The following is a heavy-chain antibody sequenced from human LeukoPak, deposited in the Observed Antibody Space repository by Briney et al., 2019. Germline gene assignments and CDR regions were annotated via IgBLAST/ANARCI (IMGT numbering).Heavy chain of an antibody. CDR3: ARSEYDWYFDL. CDR1: SGSISSGDYY. V-gene: IGHV4-30-4*08. Sequence: SQTLSLTCTVSSGSISSGDYYWSWIRQPPGKGLEYIGYISHIGDTYYNPSLKSRVSISADTSKKQFSLNLSSVTAADKAVYYCARSEYDWYFDLWGRGTLVTVSA. D-gene: IGHD2-2*01. J-gene: IGHJ2*01. CDR2: ISHIGDT.